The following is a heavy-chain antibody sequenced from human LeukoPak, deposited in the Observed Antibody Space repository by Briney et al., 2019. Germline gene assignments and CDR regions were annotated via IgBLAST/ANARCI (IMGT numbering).Heavy chain of an antibody. V-gene: IGHV4-31*03. D-gene: IGHD4-4*01. Sequence: PSETLSLTCTVSGGSISSGGYSWSWIRQHPGKGLEWIGYIYYSGSTYYNPSLKSRVTISVDTSKNQFSLKLSSATAADTAVYYCATTTVTYYYGMDVWGQGTTVTVSS. CDR3: ATTTVTYYYGMDV. CDR2: IYYSGST. J-gene: IGHJ6*02. CDR1: GGSISSGGYS.